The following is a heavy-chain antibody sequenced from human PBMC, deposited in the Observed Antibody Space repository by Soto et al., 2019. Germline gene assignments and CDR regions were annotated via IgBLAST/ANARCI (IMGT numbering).Heavy chain of an antibody. CDR1: GFAFSTCA. Sequence: QVQLVESGGGVVQPGRSLRLSCAASGFAFSTCAMHWVRQAPGKGLEWVALISYDGSNKYYADSVKGRFTISRDNSKNTLYLQMNSLRAEETAVYYCVRDKRDLRFLEWSYYFDYWGQGTLVTVSS. CDR2: ISYDGSNK. CDR3: VRDKRDLRFLEWSYYFDY. V-gene: IGHV3-30-3*01. D-gene: IGHD3-3*01. J-gene: IGHJ4*02.